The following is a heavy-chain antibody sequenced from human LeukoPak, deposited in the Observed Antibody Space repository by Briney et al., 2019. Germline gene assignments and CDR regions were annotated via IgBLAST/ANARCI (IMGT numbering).Heavy chain of an antibody. CDR1: GFTVSSNY. CDR2: IYSGGST. V-gene: IGHV3-66*01. CDR3: AKGDYVGATVGDY. D-gene: IGHD1-26*01. Sequence: GGSLRLSCAASGFTVSSNYMSWVRQAPGKGLEWVSVIYSGGSTYYADSVKGRFTISRDNSKNTLYLQMNSLRAEDTAVYYCAKGDYVGATVGDYWGQGTLVTVSS. J-gene: IGHJ4*02.